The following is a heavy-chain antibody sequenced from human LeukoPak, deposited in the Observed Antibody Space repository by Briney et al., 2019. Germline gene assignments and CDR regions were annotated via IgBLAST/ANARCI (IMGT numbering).Heavy chain of an antibody. J-gene: IGHJ4*02. Sequence: ASVKVSCKASGYTFTGYYMHWVRQAPGQGLEWMGWINPNSGGTNYAQKFQGRVTMTRDTSISTAYMEVSRLRSDDTAVYYCARQVVLRYFGQSAMGYWGQGTLVTVSS. V-gene: IGHV1-2*02. CDR1: GYTFTGYY. CDR2: INPNSGGT. CDR3: ARQVVLRYFGQSAMGY. D-gene: IGHD3-9*01.